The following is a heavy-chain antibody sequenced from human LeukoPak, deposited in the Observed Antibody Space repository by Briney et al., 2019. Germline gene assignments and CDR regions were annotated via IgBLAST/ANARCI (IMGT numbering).Heavy chain of an antibody. CDR2: IDPSDSYT. D-gene: IGHD2-2*01. CDR1: GYSFTSYW. J-gene: IGHJ6*04. CDR3: ARHIVVVPAAIDYYYYGMDV. V-gene: IGHV5-10-1*01. Sequence: GESLKISCKGSGYSFTSYWISWVRQMPGKGLEWMGRIDPSDSYTNYSPSFQGHVTISADKSISTAYLQWSSLKPSDTAMYYCARHIVVVPAAIDYYYYGMDVWGKGTTVTVSS.